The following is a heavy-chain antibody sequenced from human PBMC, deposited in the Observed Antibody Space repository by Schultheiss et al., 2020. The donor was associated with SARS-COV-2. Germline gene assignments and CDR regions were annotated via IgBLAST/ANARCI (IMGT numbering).Heavy chain of an antibody. Sequence: GGSLRLSCAASGFGFNGYAMHWVRQAPGKGLEWVAVIWFDGSFKNYADSVKGRFTISRDNSKNSLYLQMNSLRAEDTAVYYCAKRIGWELDAFDIWGQGTMVTVSS. J-gene: IGHJ3*02. CDR3: AKRIGWELDAFDI. CDR1: GFGFNGYA. V-gene: IGHV3-33*06. CDR2: IWFDGSFK. D-gene: IGHD1-26*01.